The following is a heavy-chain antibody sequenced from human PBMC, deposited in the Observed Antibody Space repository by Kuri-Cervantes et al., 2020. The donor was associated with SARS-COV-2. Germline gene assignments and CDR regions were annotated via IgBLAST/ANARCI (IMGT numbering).Heavy chain of an antibody. J-gene: IGHJ6*03. D-gene: IGHD3-10*01. Sequence: GESLKISCGASGFSLTNYAIHWVRQAPGKGLEWVSVIWYDGKNEYYAGSVKGRFNISRDTSKNTVSLHMNSLRAEDTAMYYCATGAANSYMDVCGRGTAVTVSS. CDR2: IWYDGKNE. V-gene: IGHV3-33*08. CDR1: GFSLTNYA. CDR3: ATGAANSYMDV.